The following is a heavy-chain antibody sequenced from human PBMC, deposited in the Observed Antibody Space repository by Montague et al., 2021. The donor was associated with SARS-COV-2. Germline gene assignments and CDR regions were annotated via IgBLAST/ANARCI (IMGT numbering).Heavy chain of an antibody. CDR1: GDSVWSNTAA. D-gene: IGHD4-17*01. CDR2: TNYRSKWTS. Sequence: CAISGDSVWSNTAAWNWIRQSPSGGLEWLGRTNYRSKWTSDYATYVKGRISIDPDTSKNQLFLHLRSVTPEDTGVYYCVRDTGSAQAGFDAWGQGTLVTVSS. V-gene: IGHV6-1*01. J-gene: IGHJ4*02. CDR3: VRDTGSAQAGFDA.